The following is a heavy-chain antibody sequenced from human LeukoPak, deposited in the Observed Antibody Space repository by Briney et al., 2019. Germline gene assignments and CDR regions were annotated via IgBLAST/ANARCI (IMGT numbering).Heavy chain of an antibody. Sequence: GGSLRLSCVASGFTFSSSWMHWVRQAPGKGLVWVSRINTDGKTTTYADSVKGRFTISRDNSKNTLYLQMNSLRAEDTAVYYCAKDRGNYDILTGYSCDYWGQGTLVTVSS. D-gene: IGHD3-9*01. CDR1: GFTFSSSW. J-gene: IGHJ4*02. V-gene: IGHV3-74*01. CDR2: INTDGKTT. CDR3: AKDRGNYDILTGYSCDY.